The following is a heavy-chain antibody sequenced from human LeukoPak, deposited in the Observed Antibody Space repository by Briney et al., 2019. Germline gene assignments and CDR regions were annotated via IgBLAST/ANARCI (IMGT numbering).Heavy chain of an antibody. D-gene: IGHD2-21*02. J-gene: IGHJ4*02. CDR1: GFTFSIYA. Sequence: GGSLRLSCAASGFTFSIYAMSWVRQAPGEGLQWVSAISGSASSTYYADSVKGRFTLSRDNSKNTLYLQMNSLRAEDTAVYYCAKVEPFCGGDCYSGFNYWGQGTLVTVSS. V-gene: IGHV3-23*01. CDR2: ISGSASST. CDR3: AKVEPFCGGDCYSGFNY.